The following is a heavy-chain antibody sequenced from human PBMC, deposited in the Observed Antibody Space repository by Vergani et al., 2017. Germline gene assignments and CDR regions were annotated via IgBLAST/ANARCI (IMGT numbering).Heavy chain of an antibody. Sequence: QVQLVVSGGGVVQPGGSLRLSCLASGFSVSNSGMHWVRQTPGKGVVSVAFIQYDGSDIFYEDFVESRFTISRDNYKNSLSLQMRSLRFDDTAVYYCANEGSANRIRGWLDHWGQGALVTVSS. CDR1: GFSVSNSG. CDR2: IQYDGSDI. V-gene: IGHV3-30*02. J-gene: IGHJ4*02. CDR3: ANEGSANRIRGWLDH. D-gene: IGHD3-10*01.